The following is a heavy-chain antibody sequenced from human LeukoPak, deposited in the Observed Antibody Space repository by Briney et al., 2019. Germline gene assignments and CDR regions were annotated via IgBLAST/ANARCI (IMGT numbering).Heavy chain of an antibody. J-gene: IGHJ6*03. V-gene: IGHV1-2*02. Sequence: GASVKVSCKASGYTFTSYYMHWVRQAPGQGLEWMGWINPNSGGTNYAQKFQGRVTMTRDTSISTAYMELSRLRSDDTAVYYCARDRRYCSSTSCYGEYNYYYYMDVWGKGTTVTVSS. CDR2: INPNSGGT. CDR1: GYTFTSYY. D-gene: IGHD2-2*01. CDR3: ARDRRYCSSTSCYGEYNYYYYMDV.